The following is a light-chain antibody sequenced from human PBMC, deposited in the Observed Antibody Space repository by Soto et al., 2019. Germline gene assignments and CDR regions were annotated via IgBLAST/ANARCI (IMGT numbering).Light chain of an antibody. CDR3: TSFTTMNTWV. CDR1: RSDVGSYNY. Sequence: QSALTQPASVSGSPGQSFTISCTGTRSDVGSYNYVSWYQMHPGKAPKVMIYEVSNRPSGVSDRFSGSKSGNTATLTISGLQAEDEAEYYCTSFTTMNTWVFGAGTKVTVL. CDR2: EVS. V-gene: IGLV2-14*01. J-gene: IGLJ3*02.